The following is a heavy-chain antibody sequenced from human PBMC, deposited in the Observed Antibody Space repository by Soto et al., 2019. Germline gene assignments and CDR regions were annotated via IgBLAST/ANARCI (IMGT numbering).Heavy chain of an antibody. CDR1: VFSIISYY. J-gene: IGHJ4*02. V-gene: IGHV4-59*01. Sequence: PSETLSLTCTFSVFSIISYYCSWVRQPPGKGLEWIGYIYYSGSTNYNPSLKSRVTISVDTSKNQFSLKLSSVTAADTAVYYCATGFKWNYAEGFEYWGQRTMVTVSS. D-gene: IGHD1-7*01. CDR3: ATGFKWNYAEGFEY. CDR2: IYYSGST.